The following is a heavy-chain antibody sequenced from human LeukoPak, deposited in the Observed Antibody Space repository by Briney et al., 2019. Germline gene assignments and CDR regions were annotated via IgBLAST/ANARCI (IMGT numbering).Heavy chain of an antibody. CDR1: GFHFTTYW. D-gene: IGHD3-9*01. CDR2: IKQDGSDA. CDR3: ARDLPDVLTGYSDNAFDI. V-gene: IGHV3-7*03. Sequence: GGSLRLSCAVSGFHFTTYWMTWVRQTPGRGLEWVANIKQDGSDANYVDSVKGRFTISRDNAKKLLYLQMDSLRAEDTAVYYCARDLPDVLTGYSDNAFDIWGQGTMATVSS. J-gene: IGHJ3*02.